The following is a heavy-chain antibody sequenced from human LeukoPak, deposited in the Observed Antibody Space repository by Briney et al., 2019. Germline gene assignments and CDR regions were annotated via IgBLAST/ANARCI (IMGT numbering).Heavy chain of an antibody. CDR3: ARILDSAWGELGY. J-gene: IGHJ4*02. CDR2: IKQDVSEK. Sequence: GGSLRLSCAASGFTFSSYWMSWVRQAPGKGLEWVANIKQDVSEKSYVDSVKGRFTISRDNSKNTLYLQMNSLRAEDTAVYYCARILDSAWGELGYWGQGTLVTVSS. D-gene: IGHD6-19*01. CDR1: GFTFSSYW. V-gene: IGHV3-7*01.